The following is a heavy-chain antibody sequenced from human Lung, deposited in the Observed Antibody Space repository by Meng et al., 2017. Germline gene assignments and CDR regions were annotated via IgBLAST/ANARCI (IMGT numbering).Heavy chain of an antibody. CDR1: GFTFNTYA. CDR3: ARDKPPNDV. CDR2: MSFDGAQI. V-gene: IGHV3-30*01. J-gene: IGHJ2*01. Sequence: QVELVESGGGVVQPGGSLSLSCAASGFTFNTYAMHWVRQAPGKGLEWVSLMSFDGAQIYYSDSVRGRFTISRDNSKNTLYLQMNSLRAEDTAVYYCARDKPPNDVWGRGTLVTVSS.